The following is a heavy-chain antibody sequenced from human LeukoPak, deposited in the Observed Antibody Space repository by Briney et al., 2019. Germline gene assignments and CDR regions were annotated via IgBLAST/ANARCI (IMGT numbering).Heavy chain of an antibody. D-gene: IGHD3-16*02. CDR3: ARDRSDAFDI. V-gene: IGHV3-30-3*01. CDR2: ISYDGSNK. J-gene: IGHJ3*02. Sequence: GGSLRLSCAASGFTFSRYAMHWVRQAPGKGLEWVAVISYDGSNKYYADSVKGRFTISRDNSKNTLYLQMNSLRAEDTAVYYCARDRSDAFDIWGQGTMVTVSS. CDR1: GFTFSRYA.